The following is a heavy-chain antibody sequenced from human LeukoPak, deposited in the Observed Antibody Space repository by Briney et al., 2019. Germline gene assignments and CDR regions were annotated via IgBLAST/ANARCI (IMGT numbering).Heavy chain of an antibody. V-gene: IGHV3-64D*06. CDR3: AREDRYYDILTGYSLDY. CDR2: ISSNGGST. D-gene: IGHD3-9*01. Sequence: GGSLRLSCSASGFTFSSFAMHWVRQAPGKGLEYVSAISSNGGSTYYADSVKGRFTISRDNSKNTLYLQMSSLRAEDTAVYYCAREDRYYDILTGYSLDYWGQGTLVTVSS. CDR1: GFTFSSFA. J-gene: IGHJ4*02.